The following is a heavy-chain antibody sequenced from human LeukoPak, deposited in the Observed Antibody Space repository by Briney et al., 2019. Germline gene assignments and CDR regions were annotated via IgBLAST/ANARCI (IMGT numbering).Heavy chain of an antibody. J-gene: IGHJ4*02. Sequence: GGSLRLSCAASGFTFSSYSMNWVRQAPGKGLEWVSSISSSSSYIYYADSVKGRFTITRDNAKNSLYLQMNSLRAEDTAVYYCARDLSLRFGAHYFDYWGQGTLVTVSS. CDR3: ARDLSLRFGAHYFDY. CDR1: GFTFSSYS. CDR2: ISSSSSYI. V-gene: IGHV3-21*01. D-gene: IGHD3-16*01.